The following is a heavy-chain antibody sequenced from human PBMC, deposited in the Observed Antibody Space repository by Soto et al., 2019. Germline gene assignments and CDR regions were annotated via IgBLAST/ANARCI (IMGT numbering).Heavy chain of an antibody. CDR1: GCSISSYY. V-gene: IGHV4-59*12. CDR3: ARDRYDSSAYYIDI. J-gene: IGHJ3*02. D-gene: IGHD3-22*01. Sequence: SETLSLTCTISGCSISSYYWSWIRQPPGKGLEWIGYIYYSGSTNYNPSLKSRVTISLDTSKNQFSLKLSSVTAADTAVYYCARDRYDSSAYYIDIWGQGTMVTVSS. CDR2: IYYSGST.